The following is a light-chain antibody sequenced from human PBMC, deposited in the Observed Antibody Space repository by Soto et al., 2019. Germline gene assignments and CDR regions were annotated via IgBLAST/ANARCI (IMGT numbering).Light chain of an antibody. V-gene: IGKV3-20*01. Sequence: EIVLTQSPGTLSLSPGERATLSCRASQSVNYSYLAWYQQKPGQAPRLLIYDESSRATGIPDRFSGSGSGTDFTLTISRLEPEDFAVYYCQLYGSSPYTFGQGTKLDIK. J-gene: IGKJ2*01. CDR2: DES. CDR1: QSVNYSY. CDR3: QLYGSSPYT.